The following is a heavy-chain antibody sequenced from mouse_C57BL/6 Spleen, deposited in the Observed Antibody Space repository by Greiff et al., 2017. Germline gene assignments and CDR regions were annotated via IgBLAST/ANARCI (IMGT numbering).Heavy chain of an antibody. J-gene: IGHJ1*03. V-gene: IGHV5-4*01. Sequence: DVQLVESGGGLVKPGGSLKLSCAASGFTFSSYAMSWVRQTPEKRLEWVATISDGGSYTYYPDNVKGRFTISRDNAKNNLYLQMSHLKSEDTAMYYCARNSLTTVVADWYFDVWGTGTTVTVSS. D-gene: IGHD1-1*01. CDR2: ISDGGSYT. CDR3: ARNSLTTVVADWYFDV. CDR1: GFTFSSYA.